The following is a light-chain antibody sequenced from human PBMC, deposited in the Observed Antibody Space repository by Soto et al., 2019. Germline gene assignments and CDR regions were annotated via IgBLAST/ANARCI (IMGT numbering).Light chain of an antibody. CDR3: SSYTSNSTIYV. J-gene: IGLJ1*01. V-gene: IGLV2-14*03. Sequence: QSALTQPASVSGSPGQSITISCTGTSSDIGGYNYVSLYQQLPGKVPKLIIYDVSNRPSGVSDRFSGSKSGNAASLTISGLQAEDEADSYCSSYTSNSTIYVFGTGTKLTVL. CDR1: SSDIGGYNY. CDR2: DVS.